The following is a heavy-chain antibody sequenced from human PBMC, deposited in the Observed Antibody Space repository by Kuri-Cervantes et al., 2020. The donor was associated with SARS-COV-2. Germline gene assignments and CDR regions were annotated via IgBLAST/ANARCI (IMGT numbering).Heavy chain of an antibody. D-gene: IGHD3-10*01. Sequence: SETLSLTCTVSGGSISSGGYYWSWIRQHPGKGLEWIGYIYYSGSTYYNPSLKSRVTISVDTSKNQFSLKLSSVTAADTAVYYCAREFGGYYGSGRGAYGKDVWGQGTTVTVSS. CDR2: IYYSGST. CDR3: AREFGGYYGSGRGAYGKDV. V-gene: IGHV4-31*03. J-gene: IGHJ6*02. CDR1: GGSISSGGYY.